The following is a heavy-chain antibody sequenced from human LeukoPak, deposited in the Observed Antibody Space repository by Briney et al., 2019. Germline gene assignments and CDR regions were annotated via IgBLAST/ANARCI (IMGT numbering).Heavy chain of an antibody. D-gene: IGHD3-3*01. CDR1: GGSFSGYY. Sequence: SETLSLTCAVYGGSFSGYYWSWIRQPPGKGLEWIGEINHSGSTNYSPSLKSRVTISVDTSKNQFSLKLSSVTAADTAVYYCARGPPSYDFWSGPMGYWGQGTLVTVSS. J-gene: IGHJ4*02. V-gene: IGHV4-34*01. CDR3: ARGPPSYDFWSGPMGY. CDR2: INHSGST.